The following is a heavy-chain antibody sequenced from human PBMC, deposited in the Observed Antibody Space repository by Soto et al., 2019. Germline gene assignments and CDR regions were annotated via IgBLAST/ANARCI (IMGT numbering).Heavy chain of an antibody. J-gene: IGHJ5*02. CDR3: ARGGGEYCSSTSCYLGS. Sequence: QVQLVQSGAEVKKPGSSVKVSCKASGGTFSSYTISWVRQAPGQGLEWMGRIIPILGIANYAQKFQGRVTITADKSTSTADMELSSLRSEDTAVYYCARGGGEYCSSTSCYLGSWGQGTLVTVSS. D-gene: IGHD2-2*01. V-gene: IGHV1-69*02. CDR2: IIPILGIA. CDR1: GGTFSSYT.